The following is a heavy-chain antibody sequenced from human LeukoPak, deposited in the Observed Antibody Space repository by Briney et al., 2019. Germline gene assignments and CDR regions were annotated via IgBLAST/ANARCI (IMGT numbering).Heavy chain of an antibody. D-gene: IGHD6-13*01. CDR2: ISSDGSST. J-gene: IGHJ1*01. V-gene: IGHV3-74*01. CDR3: TTMNIATAPDS. CDR1: GFTFSSYW. Sequence: GGSLRLSCAASGFTFSSYWMHWVRQAPGKGRVWVSRISSDGSSTSYADSVKGRFTISRDNAKNTVYLQMSSLRAEDTAVYYCTTMNIATAPDSWGQGTLVTVSS.